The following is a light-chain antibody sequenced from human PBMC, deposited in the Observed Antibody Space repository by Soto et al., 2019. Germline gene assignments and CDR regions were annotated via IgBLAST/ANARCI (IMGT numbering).Light chain of an antibody. CDR3: QHYNNWPLT. Sequence: EIVVTQSPATLSLSQGQRATLSCRTSQNINNKLVWYQQKPGQAPRLLIYGASTRATGIPARFSGSGSGTEFTLTISSLQSEDFAVYSCQHYNNWPLTFGGGTKVEIK. CDR1: QNINNK. J-gene: IGKJ4*01. V-gene: IGKV3-15*01. CDR2: GAS.